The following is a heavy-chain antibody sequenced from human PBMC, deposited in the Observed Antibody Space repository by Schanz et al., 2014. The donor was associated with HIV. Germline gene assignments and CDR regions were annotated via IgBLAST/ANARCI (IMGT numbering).Heavy chain of an antibody. CDR1: GFTFSSYG. CDR2: ISYDGSNK. V-gene: IGHV3-30*18. Sequence: QVQLVESGGGVVQPGRSLRLSCAASGFTFSSYGMHWVRQAPGKGLEWVAVISYDGSNKYYADSVKGRFTISRDISKNPLYLQMNSLRAEDTAVYYCAKDPNDREKAFDYWGPGTLVTVSS. CDR3: AKDPNDREKAFDY. D-gene: IGHD3-22*01. J-gene: IGHJ4*02.